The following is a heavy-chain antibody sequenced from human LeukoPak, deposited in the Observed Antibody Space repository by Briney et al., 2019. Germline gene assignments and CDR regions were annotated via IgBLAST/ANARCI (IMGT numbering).Heavy chain of an antibody. CDR3: ARDHGYSYGSFDY. CDR2: ISGSGGST. V-gene: IGHV3-23*01. CDR1: GFTFSSYA. J-gene: IGHJ4*02. Sequence: GGSLRLSCAASGFTFSSYAMSWGGQDPGKGLELVSAISGSGGSTYYADSVKGRFTISRDNSKTTLYLQMNSLRAEDTAVYYCARDHGYSYGSFDYWGQGTLVTVSS. D-gene: IGHD5-18*01.